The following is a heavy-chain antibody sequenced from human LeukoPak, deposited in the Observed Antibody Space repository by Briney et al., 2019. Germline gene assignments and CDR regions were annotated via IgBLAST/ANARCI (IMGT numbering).Heavy chain of an antibody. CDR1: GGSISSYY. CDR3: ARKGYCSSTSCTGAFDY. D-gene: IGHD2-2*01. Sequence: SETLSLTCTVSGGSISSYYWSWIRQPPGKGLEWIGYIYYSGSTNYNPSLKSRVTISVDTSKNQFSLKLSSVTAADTAVYYCARKGYCSSTSCTGAFDYWGQGTLVTVSS. CDR2: IYYSGST. V-gene: IGHV4-59*01. J-gene: IGHJ4*02.